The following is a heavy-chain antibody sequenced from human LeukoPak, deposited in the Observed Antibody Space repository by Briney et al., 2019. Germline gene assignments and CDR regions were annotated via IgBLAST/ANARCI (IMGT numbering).Heavy chain of an antibody. CDR3: ARENKTLDP. Sequence: ARSLRLSCVVAGFTLRSYAMHWVRQAPGKGLEWVAAIFDGGTNKYYADSVEGRFTPSTDNSTNTLCLQINSLRATGTPVYYWARENKTLDPWGQGTLVTVSS. V-gene: IGHV3-30*04. CDR1: GFTLRSYA. D-gene: IGHD2/OR15-2a*01. J-gene: IGHJ5*02. CDR2: IFDGGTNK.